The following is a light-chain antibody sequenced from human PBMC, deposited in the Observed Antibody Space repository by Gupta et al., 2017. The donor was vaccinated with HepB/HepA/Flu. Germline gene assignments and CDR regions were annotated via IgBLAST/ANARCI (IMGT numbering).Light chain of an antibody. CDR1: QSFSSY. J-gene: IGKJ2*01. Sequence: EFVFTHPPTTLSLSPGERATLPCRASQSFSSYLDWYQQKPGQAPMLLIYDASNRATGIPARCSGSGSGTDFTLSIRSLEPEDFEVYYCQQISNWPYTFGQGTKLEIK. CDR3: QQISNWPYT. CDR2: DAS. V-gene: IGKV3-11*01.